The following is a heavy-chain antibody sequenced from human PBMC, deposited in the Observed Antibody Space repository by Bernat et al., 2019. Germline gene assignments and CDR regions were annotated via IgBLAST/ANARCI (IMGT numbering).Heavy chain of an antibody. D-gene: IGHD6-13*01. CDR3: ARETYSSSWHYYYYYGMDV. CDR2: IWYDGSNK. V-gene: IGHV3-33*01. CDR1: GFTFSSYG. J-gene: IGHJ6*02. Sequence: QVQLVESGGGVVQPGRSLRLSCAASGFTFSSYGMHWVRQAPGKGPEWVAVIWYDGSNKYYADSVKGRFTISRDNSKNTLYLQMNSLRAEDTAVYYCARETYSSSWHYYYYYGMDVWGQGTTVTVSS.